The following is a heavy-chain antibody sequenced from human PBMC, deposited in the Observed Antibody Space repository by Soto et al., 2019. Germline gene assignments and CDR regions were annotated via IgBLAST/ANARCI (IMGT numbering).Heavy chain of an antibody. CDR2: IYYSGST. D-gene: IGHD6-13*01. CDR1: GGSISSYY. V-gene: IGHV4-59*01. Sequence: LSLTCTVSGGSISSYYWSWVRQPPGKGLEWIGYIYYSGSTNYNPSLKSRVTISVDTSKNQFSLKLSSVTAADTAVYYCARGLAAAAPLNWFDPWGQGTLVTVSS. J-gene: IGHJ5*02. CDR3: ARGLAAAAPLNWFDP.